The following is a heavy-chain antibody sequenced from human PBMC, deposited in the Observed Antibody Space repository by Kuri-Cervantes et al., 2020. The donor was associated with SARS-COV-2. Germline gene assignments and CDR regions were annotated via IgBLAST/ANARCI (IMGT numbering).Heavy chain of an antibody. D-gene: IGHD3-3*01. CDR2: LYRCGTT. Sequence: GESLKISCVASGVSVRSNYMKWVRQAPGKGLEWVSILYRCGTTYYADSVKGRFTISRDNSRNTVSLQMKNLRVEDTAVYYCAKDGPFRFLEWPRPPTWLDRWGQGTLVTVSS. CDR3: AKDGPFRFLEWPRPPTWLDR. V-gene: IGHV3-53*01. CDR1: GVSVRSNY. J-gene: IGHJ5*02.